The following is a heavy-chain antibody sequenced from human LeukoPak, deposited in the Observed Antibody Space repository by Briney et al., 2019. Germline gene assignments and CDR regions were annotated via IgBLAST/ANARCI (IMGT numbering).Heavy chain of an antibody. D-gene: IGHD3-22*01. V-gene: IGHV4-59*08. CDR2: IYNTGST. J-gene: IGHJ4*02. Sequence: PSETLSLTCTVSGGSISTYYWSWIRQPPGKGLEWIGYIYNTGSTNYNPSLKSRVTISVDTSKNQFSLKLSSVTAADTAMYYCARDSSGYAYWGQGTLVTVSS. CDR1: GGSISTYY. CDR3: ARDSSGYAY.